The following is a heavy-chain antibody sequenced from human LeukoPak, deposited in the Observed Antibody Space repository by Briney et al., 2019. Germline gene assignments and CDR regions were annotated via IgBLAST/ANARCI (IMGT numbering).Heavy chain of an antibody. Sequence: ASAKVSCKASGYTFTSYDINWVRQATGQGLEWMGWKNPNTGNTGYAQKFQGRVTITADKSTSAAYMELSSLRSEDTAVYYCAREERRVWFGELSSFDYWRQGTLVTVSS. CDR1: GYTFTSYD. J-gene: IGHJ4*02. CDR2: KNPNTGNT. V-gene: IGHV1-8*03. D-gene: IGHD3-10*01. CDR3: AREERRVWFGELSSFDY.